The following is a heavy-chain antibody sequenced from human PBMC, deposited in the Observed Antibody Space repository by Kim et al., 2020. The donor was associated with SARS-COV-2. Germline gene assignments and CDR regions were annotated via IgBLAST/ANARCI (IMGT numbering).Heavy chain of an antibody. J-gene: IGHJ4*02. D-gene: IGHD4-17*01. CDR3: TGDDYGDYRADY. V-gene: IGHV3-49*02. Sequence: YAASVKGRFTISRDDSKSIAYLQMNSLKTEDTAVYYCTGDDYGDYRADYWGQGTLVTVSS.